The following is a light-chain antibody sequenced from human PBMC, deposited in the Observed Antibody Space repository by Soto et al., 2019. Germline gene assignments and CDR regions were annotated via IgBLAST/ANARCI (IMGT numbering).Light chain of an antibody. V-gene: IGKV3-11*01. J-gene: IGKJ1*01. CDR3: HQSQSWPRT. CDR2: QTS. Sequence: EIVLTQSPATLSSFPGDRVTLSCRASQYINTILAWYQHRPGQAPRLLIYQTSIRAAGIPARFSASGSGTDFTLTISAVQPEDFALYYCHQSQSWPRTFGQGTKVDI. CDR1: QYINTI.